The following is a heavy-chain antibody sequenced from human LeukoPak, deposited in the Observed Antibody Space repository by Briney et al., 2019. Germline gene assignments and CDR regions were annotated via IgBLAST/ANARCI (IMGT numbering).Heavy chain of an antibody. CDR1: GFTFSSYG. CDR2: ISYDGSNK. J-gene: IGHJ4*02. Sequence: PGGSLGLSCAASGFTFSSYGMHWVRQAPGKGLEWVAVISYDGSNKYCADSVKGRFTISRDNSKNTLYLQMNSLRAEDAAVYYCAKEYKAMVRGVIRSPLDYWGQGTLVTVSS. CDR3: AKEYKAMVRGVIRSPLDY. D-gene: IGHD3-10*01. V-gene: IGHV3-30*18.